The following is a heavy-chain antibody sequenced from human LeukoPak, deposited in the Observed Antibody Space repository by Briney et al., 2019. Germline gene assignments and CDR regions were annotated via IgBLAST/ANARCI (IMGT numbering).Heavy chain of an antibody. Sequence: QPGGSLRLSCAASGFTFSSYGMHWVRQAPGKGLEWVAVISYDGSNKYYADSVKGRFTISRDNSKNTLYLQMNSLRAEDTAVYYCAKDMEDIVGGYFDDWGQGTLVTVSS. V-gene: IGHV3-30*18. CDR1: GFTFSSYG. J-gene: IGHJ4*02. CDR3: AKDMEDIVGGYFDD. D-gene: IGHD2-15*01. CDR2: ISYDGSNK.